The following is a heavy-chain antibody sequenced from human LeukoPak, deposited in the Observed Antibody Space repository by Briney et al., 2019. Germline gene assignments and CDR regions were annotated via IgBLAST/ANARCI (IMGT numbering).Heavy chain of an antibody. D-gene: IGHD6-19*01. V-gene: IGHV3-30*02. Sequence: PGGSLRLSCAASGFTVSSNYMSWVRQAPGKGLEWVAFIRYDGSNKYYADSVKGRFTISRDNSKNSLYLQVNSLRAEDTAVYYCARDFGARGWFDYWGQGTLVTVSS. CDR3: ARDFGARGWFDY. CDR2: IRYDGSNK. J-gene: IGHJ4*02. CDR1: GFTVSSNY.